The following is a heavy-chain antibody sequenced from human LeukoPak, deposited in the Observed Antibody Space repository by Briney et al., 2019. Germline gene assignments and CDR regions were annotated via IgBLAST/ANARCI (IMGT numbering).Heavy chain of an antibody. V-gene: IGHV3-23*01. Sequence: HPGGSLRLSCAASGFIFSSYAMTWVRQASGRGLEWLSTISGSGTTTYYVDSVKGRFTVSRDNSKNTLYLQMSSLRAGDTAVYYCAKAGHYGSGSYYSDYWGRGTLVTVSP. CDR2: ISGSGTTT. D-gene: IGHD3-10*01. CDR3: AKAGHYGSGSYYSDY. CDR1: GFIFSSYA. J-gene: IGHJ4*02.